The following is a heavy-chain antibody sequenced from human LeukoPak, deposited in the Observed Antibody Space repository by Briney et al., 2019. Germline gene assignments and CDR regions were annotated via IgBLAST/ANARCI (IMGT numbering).Heavy chain of an antibody. V-gene: IGHV3-15*01. CDR1: GFTFSNAW. Sequence: GGSLRLSCAASGFTFSNAWMSWVRQAPGKGLEWVGRIKSKTDGGTTDYAAPVKGRFTISRDDSKNTLYLQMNSLKTEDTAVYYCTPYRAFNYDYVWGSYGAFDIWGQGTMVTVSS. CDR2: IKSKTDGGTT. D-gene: IGHD3-16*01. CDR3: TPYRAFNYDYVWGSYGAFDI. J-gene: IGHJ3*02.